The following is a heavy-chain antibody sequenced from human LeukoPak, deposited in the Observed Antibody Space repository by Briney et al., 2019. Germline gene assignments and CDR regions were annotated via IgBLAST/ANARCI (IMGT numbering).Heavy chain of an antibody. Sequence: ASVKVSCKASGYTFTSYGISWVRQAPGQGLEWMGWISAYNGNTNYAQKLQGRATMTRDTSISTAYMELSRLRSDDTAVYYCARNGGVLRYFDWSGSPYYFDYWGQGTLVTVSS. CDR2: ISAYNGNT. CDR3: ARNGGVLRYFDWSGSPYYFDY. V-gene: IGHV1-18*01. D-gene: IGHD3-9*01. CDR1: GYTFTSYG. J-gene: IGHJ4*02.